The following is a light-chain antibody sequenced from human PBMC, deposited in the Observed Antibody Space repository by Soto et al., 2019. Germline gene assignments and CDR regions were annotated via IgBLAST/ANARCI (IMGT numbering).Light chain of an antibody. CDR3: QQRSNWPRYI. V-gene: IGKV3-11*01. Sequence: EMVLTQSPATLSLSPGERATLSCRASQSVSTYLAWYQQKLGQAPRLLIYDASSRATGIPARFSGSGSGTDFALTISSLEPEDFAVYYCQQRSNWPRYIFGQGTKLEIK. CDR1: QSVSTY. CDR2: DAS. J-gene: IGKJ2*01.